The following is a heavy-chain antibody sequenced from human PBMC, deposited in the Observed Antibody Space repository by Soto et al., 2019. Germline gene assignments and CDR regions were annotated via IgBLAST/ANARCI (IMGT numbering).Heavy chain of an antibody. Sequence: EVQLVESGGGLVQPGGSLRLSCAASGFTFSTYSMNWVRQAPGKGLEWFSYITASGTGFSYADPVKGRFTISRDNAKNSLYLQMNSLRDEDTAVYYCVRDSAWGFDYWGQGTLVTVSS. CDR2: ITASGTGF. D-gene: IGHD3-16*01. J-gene: IGHJ4*02. V-gene: IGHV3-48*02. CDR3: VRDSAWGFDY. CDR1: GFTFSTYS.